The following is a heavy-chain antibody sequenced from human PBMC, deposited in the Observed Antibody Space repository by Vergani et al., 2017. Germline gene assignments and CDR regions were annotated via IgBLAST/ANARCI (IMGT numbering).Heavy chain of an antibody. J-gene: IGHJ6*02. Sequence: QVQLQQWGAGLLKPSETLSLTCAVYGGSFSGYYWSWIRQPPGKGLEWIGEINHSGSTNYNPSLKSRVTISVDTSKNQFSLKLSSVTAADTAVYYCARDRGGIAARPGYYYYGMDVWGQGTTVTVSS. V-gene: IGHV4-34*01. D-gene: IGHD6-6*01. CDR1: GGSFSGYY. CDR3: ARDRGGIAARPGYYYYGMDV. CDR2: INHSGST.